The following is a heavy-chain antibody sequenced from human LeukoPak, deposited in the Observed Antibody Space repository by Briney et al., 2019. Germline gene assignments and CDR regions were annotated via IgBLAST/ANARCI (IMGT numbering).Heavy chain of an antibody. V-gene: IGHV3-9*01. J-gene: IGHJ4*02. Sequence: PGRSLRLSCAASGFTFDDYAMHWVRHAPGKGLEWVSGISWNSGSIGYADSVKGRFTISRDNAKISLYLQMNSLRDEDTALYFCAKDIYRDSSTWDRGFDYWGQGTLVTVSS. D-gene: IGHD6-13*01. CDR1: GFTFDDYA. CDR2: ISWNSGSI. CDR3: AKDIYRDSSTWDRGFDY.